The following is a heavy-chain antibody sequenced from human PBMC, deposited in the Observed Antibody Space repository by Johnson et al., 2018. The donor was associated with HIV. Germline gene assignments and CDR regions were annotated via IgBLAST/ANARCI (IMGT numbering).Heavy chain of an antibody. D-gene: IGHD3-22*01. CDR1: GFSVSSNY. J-gene: IGHJ3*02. V-gene: IGHV3-53*01. Sequence: VQLVESGGGLIQPGGSLRLSCAASGFSVSSNYMSWVRQAPGKGLEWVSVIYSGGSTYYADSVKGRFTISRDNSKNTLYLQMNSLRAEDTAVYYCASSITMIVVVTGGAFDIWGQGTRVTVSS. CDR3: ASSITMIVVVTGGAFDI. CDR2: IYSGGST.